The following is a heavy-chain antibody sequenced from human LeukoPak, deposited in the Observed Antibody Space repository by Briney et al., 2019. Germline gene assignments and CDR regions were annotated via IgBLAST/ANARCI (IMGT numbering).Heavy chain of an antibody. Sequence: GGSLRLSCAASGFTFSSYAMHWVRQAPGKGLEWVAVISYDGSNKYYADSVKGRLTISRDNSKNTLYPQMNSLRAEDTAVYYCARDRPAAIPPYYYYGMDVWGQGTTVTVSS. CDR2: ISYDGSNK. V-gene: IGHV3-30-3*01. J-gene: IGHJ6*02. CDR3: ARDRPAAIPPYYYYGMDV. D-gene: IGHD2-2*01. CDR1: GFTFSSYA.